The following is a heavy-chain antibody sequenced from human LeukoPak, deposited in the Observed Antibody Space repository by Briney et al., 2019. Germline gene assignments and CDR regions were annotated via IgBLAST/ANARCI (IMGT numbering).Heavy chain of an antibody. CDR3: ARDHCSSTSCYTTYNWFDH. J-gene: IGHJ5*02. CDR2: ISSSSSYI. V-gene: IGHV3-21*01. Sequence: GRSLRLSCAASGFTFSSYSMNWVRQAPGKGLEWDSSISSSSSYIYYADSVKGRFTISRDNAKNSLYLQMNSLRAEDRAVYYCARDHCSSTSCYTTYNWFDHWGQGTLVTVSS. CDR1: GFTFSSYS. D-gene: IGHD2-2*02.